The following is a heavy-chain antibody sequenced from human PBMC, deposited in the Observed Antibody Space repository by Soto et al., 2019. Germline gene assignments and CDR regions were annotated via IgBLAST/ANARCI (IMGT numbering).Heavy chain of an antibody. CDR2: ILFDGSDN. V-gene: IGHV3-30*18. Sequence: QVQLVESGGGVVQPGGSLRLSCAASGFSFNNYGMHWVRQAPGKGLEWVAVILFDGSDNWYADSVKGRFTISRDNSKNTLYLHMNSLTAEDTAVYYCVKDMGYCSGGSCYWGAYFYYNMDVWGKGTTVTVSS. D-gene: IGHD2-15*01. J-gene: IGHJ6*04. CDR1: GFSFNNYG. CDR3: VKDMGYCSGGSCYWGAYFYYNMDV.